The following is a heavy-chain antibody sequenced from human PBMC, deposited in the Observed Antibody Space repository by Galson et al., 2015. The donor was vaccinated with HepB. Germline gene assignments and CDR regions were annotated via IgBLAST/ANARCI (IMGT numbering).Heavy chain of an antibody. CDR2: IIPGGGNT. V-gene: IGHV1-46*01. J-gene: IGHJ4*02. D-gene: IGHD6-19*01. CDR1: GYTFTNYY. Sequence: SVKVSCKASGYTFTNYYMHWVRQAPGQGLEWMGMIIPGGGNTGYAQKFQGRVTMTRDTSTSTVYMELSRLRSADTAIYYCARDGRGSGWFDYRGQGTLVTVSS. CDR3: ARDGRGSGWFDY.